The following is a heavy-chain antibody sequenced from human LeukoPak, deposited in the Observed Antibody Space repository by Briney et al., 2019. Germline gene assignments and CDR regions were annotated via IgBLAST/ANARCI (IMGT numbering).Heavy chain of an antibody. CDR2: ISASGRGT. V-gene: IGHV3-23*01. J-gene: IGHJ2*01. Sequence: GGSLRLSCAASGFTFSSYWMSWVRQAPGKGLEWVSSISASGRGTYYADSVKGRFTISRDNSKNTLYLQVNSLRAEDTAVYYCAREGDSSGYCSPYFDLWGRGTLVTVSS. D-gene: IGHD3-22*01. CDR3: AREGDSSGYCSPYFDL. CDR1: GFTFSSYW.